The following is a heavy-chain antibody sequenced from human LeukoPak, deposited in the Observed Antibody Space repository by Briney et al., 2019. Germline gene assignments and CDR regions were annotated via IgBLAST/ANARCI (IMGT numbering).Heavy chain of an antibody. J-gene: IGHJ4*02. V-gene: IGHV3-23*01. Sequence: GGSLRLSCVASGFTPSSCAMSWGRRAPGQGLEWVSIISGTEDITYYADSVKGRFTISRDNSKNTLFLQMNSLRAEDTAIYYCAKDLLYSSPRVDYWGQGTLVTVSS. CDR2: ISGTEDIT. CDR3: AKDLLYSSPRVDY. CDR1: GFTPSSCA. D-gene: IGHD6-13*01.